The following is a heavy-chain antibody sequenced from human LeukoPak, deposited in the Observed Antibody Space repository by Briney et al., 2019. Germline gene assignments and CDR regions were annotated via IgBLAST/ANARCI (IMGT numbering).Heavy chain of an antibody. CDR3: ARQGYYYDSTGYSRPYYFDY. J-gene: IGHJ4*02. Sequence: SETLSLTCTVSDGSISRSYWSWIRQPPGKGLEWIGYIFYSGSTNYNPSLKSRVTISVDTSTNQFSLKLSSVTAADTAVYYCARQGYYYDSTGYSRPYYFDYWGQGTLVTVSS. CDR1: DGSISRSY. V-gene: IGHV4-59*08. CDR2: IFYSGST. D-gene: IGHD3-22*01.